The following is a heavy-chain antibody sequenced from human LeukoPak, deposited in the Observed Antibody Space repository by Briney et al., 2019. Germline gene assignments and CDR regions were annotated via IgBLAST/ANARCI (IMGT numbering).Heavy chain of an antibody. J-gene: IGHJ4*02. D-gene: IGHD3-22*01. CDR3: ARASYYYDSSGYPGYYFDY. Sequence: GASVKVSCKASGYTFTGNYMHWVRQAPGQGLEWMGWVSAYNGNTNYAQKLQGRVTMTTDTSANTAYMELGSLRSDDTAVYYCARASYYYDSSGYPGYYFDYWGQGTLVTVSS. CDR1: GYTFTGNY. CDR2: VSAYNGNT. V-gene: IGHV1-18*04.